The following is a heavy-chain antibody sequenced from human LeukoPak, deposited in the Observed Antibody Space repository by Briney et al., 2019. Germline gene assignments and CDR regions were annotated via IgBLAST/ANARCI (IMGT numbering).Heavy chain of an antibody. CDR2: INHSGST. Sequence: SETLSLTCAVYGGSFSGYYWSWIRQPPGKGLEWIGEINHSGSTNYNPSLKSRVTISVDTSKNQFSLKLSSVTAADTAVYYCAREPFDWFDPWGQGTLVTVSS. CDR3: AREPFDWFDP. J-gene: IGHJ5*02. CDR1: GGSFSGYY. V-gene: IGHV4-34*01. D-gene: IGHD1-14*01.